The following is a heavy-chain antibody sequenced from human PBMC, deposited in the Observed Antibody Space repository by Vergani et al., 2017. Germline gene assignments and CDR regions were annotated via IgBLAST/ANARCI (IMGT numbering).Heavy chain of an antibody. CDR2: ISGNGGST. V-gene: IGHV3-23*01. J-gene: IGHJ3*01. CDR3: AILSSIIQLWPNAFDV. CDR1: GITSSNFA. Sequence: EVQVLESGGDVVQPGGSLRLSCAATGITSSNFAMAWVRQASGKGLEWVSEISGNGGSTFYAASVKGRFTISRDNSNNMLYLQMNNLRAEDTAVYYCAILSSIIQLWPNAFDVWGPGTVVTVSS. D-gene: IGHD3-16*02.